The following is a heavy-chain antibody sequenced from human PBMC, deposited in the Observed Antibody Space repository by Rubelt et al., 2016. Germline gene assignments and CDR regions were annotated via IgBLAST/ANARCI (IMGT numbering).Heavy chain of an antibody. J-gene: IGHJ4*02. D-gene: IGHD3-3*01. V-gene: IGHV1-8*01. CDR1: RYTFTSYE. Sequence: QVQLVQSGAEVKKPGASVKVTCKASRYTFTSYEINWVRQATGQGLEWVGWMNPNSGNTGYAQKFQGRVTMTRNTSTSTAYMELSGLRSEDTAVYYCARVPRLRFLEWLRGYYFDYWGQGTLVTVSS. CDR2: MNPNSGNT. CDR3: ARVPRLRFLEWLRGYYFDY.